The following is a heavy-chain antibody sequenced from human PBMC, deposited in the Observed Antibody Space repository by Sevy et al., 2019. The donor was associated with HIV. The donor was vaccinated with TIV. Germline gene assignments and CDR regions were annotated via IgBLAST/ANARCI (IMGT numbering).Heavy chain of an antibody. CDR1: GGSISSSSYY. CDR3: ARLQRSGGDY. CDR2: IYYSGST. J-gene: IGHJ4*02. D-gene: IGHD3-3*01. Sequence: SETLSLTCTVSGGSISSSSYYWGWIRQPPGKGLEWIGSIYYSGSTYYNPSLKSRVTISVDTSKNQFSLKLSSVTAADTAVYYCARLQRSGGDYWGQGTLVTVSS. V-gene: IGHV4-39*01.